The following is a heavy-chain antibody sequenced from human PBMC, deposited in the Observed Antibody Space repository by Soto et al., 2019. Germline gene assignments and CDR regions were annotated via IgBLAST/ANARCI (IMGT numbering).Heavy chain of an antibody. CDR1: GFNFSDNY. CDR3: VRPTYFADITVYTRFFDS. J-gene: IGHJ4*02. D-gene: IGHD3-10*01. CDR2: SRDSARGYRP. Sequence: GRSLRLSCTGSGFNFSDNYIDWVRQASGKGLEWLGRSRDSARGYRPSYAASVKGRFATSRNESKSSVYLQMNSLKAEDTPIFYCVRPTYFADITVYTRFFDSWGQGALVTVSS. V-gene: IGHV3-72*01.